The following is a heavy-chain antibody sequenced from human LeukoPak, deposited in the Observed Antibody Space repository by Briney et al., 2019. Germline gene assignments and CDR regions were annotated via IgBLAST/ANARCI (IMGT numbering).Heavy chain of an antibody. CDR3: ARVRRLLPFYYYYMDV. Sequence: ASETLSFTCAVYGGSFSGYYWSWIRQPPGKGLEWIGEINHSGSTNYNPSLKSRVTISVDTSKNQFSLKLSSVTAADTAVYYCARVRRLLPFYYYYMDVWGKGTTVTVSS. CDR2: INHSGST. V-gene: IGHV4-34*01. D-gene: IGHD2-15*01. J-gene: IGHJ6*03. CDR1: GGSFSGYY.